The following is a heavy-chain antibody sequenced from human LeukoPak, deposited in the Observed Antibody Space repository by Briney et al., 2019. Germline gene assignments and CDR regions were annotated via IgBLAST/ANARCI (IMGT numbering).Heavy chain of an antibody. D-gene: IGHD3-22*01. V-gene: IGHV3-23*01. CDR2: ISGTGGST. CDR1: GFTFSTYA. J-gene: IGHJ4*02. Sequence: PGGSLRLSCAASGFTFSTYAMTWVRQAPGKGLEWVSLISGTGGSTYYADSVKGRFTISKDNSKNTLYMRMSSLRAEDTAVYYCAKRRYDSSGHFDSWGQGTLVTVSS. CDR3: AKRRYDSSGHFDS.